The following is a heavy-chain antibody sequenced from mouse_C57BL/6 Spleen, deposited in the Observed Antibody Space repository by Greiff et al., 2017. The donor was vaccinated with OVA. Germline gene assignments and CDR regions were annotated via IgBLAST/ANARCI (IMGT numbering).Heavy chain of an antibody. V-gene: IGHV1-84*01. CDR1: GYTFTDYY. CDR3: ARSHYGSSYYFDY. D-gene: IGHD1-1*01. CDR2: IYPGSGNT. Sequence: QVQLQQSGPELVKPGASVKISCKASGYTFTDYYINWVKQRPGQGLEWIGWIYPGSGNTKYNEKFKGKATLTVDKSSSTAYVQLSSLTSEDAAVYICARSHYGSSYYFDYWGQGTTLTVSS. J-gene: IGHJ2*01.